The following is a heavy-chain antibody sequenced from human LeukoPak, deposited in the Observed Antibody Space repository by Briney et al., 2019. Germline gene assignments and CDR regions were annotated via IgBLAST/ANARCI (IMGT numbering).Heavy chain of an antibody. D-gene: IGHD3-10*01. V-gene: IGHV3-23*01. Sequence: PGGSLRLSCAASGFTFSSYAMGWVRQAPGKGLEWVSAISGSGGSTYYADSVKGRFTISRDNSKNTLYLQMNSLRAEDTAVYYCAKVVLNYGSGSYYYFDYWGQGTLVTVSS. CDR2: ISGSGGST. CDR1: GFTFSSYA. CDR3: AKVVLNYGSGSYYYFDY. J-gene: IGHJ4*02.